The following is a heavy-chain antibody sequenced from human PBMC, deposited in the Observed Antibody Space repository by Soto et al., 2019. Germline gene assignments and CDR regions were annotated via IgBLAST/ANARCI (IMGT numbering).Heavy chain of an antibody. J-gene: IGHJ1*01. CDR3: ARGDYGGNSYFQR. V-gene: IGHV4-59*01. CDR2: IYYSGST. D-gene: IGHD4-17*01. CDR1: GGSMTGYY. Sequence: PSETLSLTCTVSGGSMTGYYWSWIRQPPGARLEWIGYIYYSGSTNYNPSLKSRVTISVDTSINQFSLKVNSVTAADTAVYYCARGDYGGNSYFQRWGQGTLVTVSS.